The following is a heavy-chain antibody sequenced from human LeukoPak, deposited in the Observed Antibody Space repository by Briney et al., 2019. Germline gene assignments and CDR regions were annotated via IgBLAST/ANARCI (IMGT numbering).Heavy chain of an antibody. CDR3: AKDFCSSTSCYAFDI. CDR1: GFTFSSYS. CDR2: ISSSSSYI. D-gene: IGHD2-2*01. V-gene: IGHV3-21*04. J-gene: IGHJ3*02. Sequence: GGSLRLSCAASGFTFSSYSMNWVRQAPGKGLEWVSSISSSSSYIYYADSVKGRFTISRDNSKNTLYLQMNSLRAEDTAVYYCAKDFCSSTSCYAFDIWGQGTMVTVSS.